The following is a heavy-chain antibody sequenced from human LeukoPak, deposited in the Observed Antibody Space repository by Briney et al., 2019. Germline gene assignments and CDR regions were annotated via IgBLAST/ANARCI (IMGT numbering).Heavy chain of an antibody. D-gene: IGHD6-19*01. Sequence: KPSETLSLTCTVSGGSIGYYYWSWIRQPAGGGLEWIGRIYISGSTNYNPSLKSRVTISIDKSNNQFFLKLNSVTAADTAVYYCARESPTYSSGWYKDFWGQGTLVTVSS. CDR2: IYISGST. CDR1: GGSIGYYY. CDR3: ARESPTYSSGWYKDF. V-gene: IGHV4-4*07. J-gene: IGHJ4*02.